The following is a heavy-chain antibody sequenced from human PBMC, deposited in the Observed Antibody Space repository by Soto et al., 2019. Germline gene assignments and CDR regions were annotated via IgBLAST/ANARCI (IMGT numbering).Heavy chain of an antibody. CDR2: IILILGIA. V-gene: IGHV1-69*04. Sequence: ASVKVSCKASGGTFSSYTISWVRQAPGQGLEWMGRIILILGIANYAQKFQGRVTITADESTSTAYMELSSLRSEDTAVYYCARDRGPSSGYYPYWFDPWGQGTLVTVSS. D-gene: IGHD3-22*01. CDR1: GGTFSSYT. J-gene: IGHJ5*02. CDR3: ARDRGPSSGYYPYWFDP.